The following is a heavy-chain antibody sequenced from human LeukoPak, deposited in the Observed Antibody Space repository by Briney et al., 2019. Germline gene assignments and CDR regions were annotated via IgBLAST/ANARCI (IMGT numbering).Heavy chain of an antibody. CDR1: GYSISSGYY. V-gene: IGHV4-38-2*02. CDR3: ARRGYSYGYSR. D-gene: IGHD5-18*01. Sequence: SETLSLTCTVSGYSISSGYYWGWIRQPPGKGLEWIGSIYHSGSTYYNPSLKSRVTISVDTSKNQFSLKLSSVTAADTAVYYCARRGYSYGYSRWGQGTLVTVSS. J-gene: IGHJ4*02. CDR2: IYHSGST.